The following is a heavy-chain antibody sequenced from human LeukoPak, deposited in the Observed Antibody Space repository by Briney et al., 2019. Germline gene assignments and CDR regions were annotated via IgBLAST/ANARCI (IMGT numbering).Heavy chain of an antibody. CDR2: IRYDGSNK. CDR3: AKEPDLWFGEYYFDY. V-gene: IGHV3-30*02. CDR1: GLTFSSYG. D-gene: IGHD3-10*01. Sequence: GGSLRLSCAASGLTFSSYGMHWVRQAPGKGLEWVAFIRYDGSNKYYADSVKGRFTISRDNSKNTLYLQMNSLRAEDTAVYYCAKEPDLWFGEYYFDYWGQGTLATVSS. J-gene: IGHJ4*02.